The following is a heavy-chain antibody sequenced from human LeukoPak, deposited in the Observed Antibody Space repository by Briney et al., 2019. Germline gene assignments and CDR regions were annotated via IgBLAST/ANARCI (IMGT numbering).Heavy chain of an antibody. CDR3: AKDLTVDTAMIGDAFDI. V-gene: IGHV3-23*01. CDR1: GFTFRIYA. J-gene: IGHJ3*02. CDR2: IRGIDGST. D-gene: IGHD5-18*01. Sequence: GGSLRLSCAASGFTFRIYAMNWVRQAPGKGLEWVSSIRGIDGSTYYADSVKGRFTISRDNSKNTLYLQMNSLRAEDTAVYYCAKDLTVDTAMIGDAFDIWGQGTTVTVSS.